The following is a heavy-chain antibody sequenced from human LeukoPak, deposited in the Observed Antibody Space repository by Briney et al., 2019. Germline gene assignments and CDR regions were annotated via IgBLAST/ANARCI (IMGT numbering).Heavy chain of an antibody. CDR2: ISGSGADT. V-gene: IGHV3-23*01. Sequence: RPGGSLSLSCAASSFTFSSYSMKWGRQAPGEGREWVLGISGSGADTYYADSVKGRFTISRDDPHNTLYLQMNSLRAEDTAVYFCARGGVDYYGSGTYYLMYYLDYWGQGALVTVSS. CDR1: SFTFSSYS. J-gene: IGHJ4*02. CDR3: ARGGVDYYGSGTYYLMYYLDY. D-gene: IGHD3-10*01.